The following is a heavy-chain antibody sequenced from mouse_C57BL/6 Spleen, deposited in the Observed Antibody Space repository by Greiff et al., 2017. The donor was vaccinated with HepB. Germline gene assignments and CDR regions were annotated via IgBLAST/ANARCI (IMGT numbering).Heavy chain of an antibody. J-gene: IGHJ4*01. CDR1: GYAFSSSW. CDR2: IYPGDGDT. D-gene: IGHD2-4*01. CDR3: ARESYYDYDEGAMDY. Sequence: VQLQESGPELVKPGASVKISCKASGYAFSSSWMNWVKQRPGKGLEWIGRIYPGDGDTNYNGKFKGKATLTADKSSSTAYMQLSSLTSEDSAVYFCARESYYDYDEGAMDYWGQGTSVTVSS. V-gene: IGHV1-82*01.